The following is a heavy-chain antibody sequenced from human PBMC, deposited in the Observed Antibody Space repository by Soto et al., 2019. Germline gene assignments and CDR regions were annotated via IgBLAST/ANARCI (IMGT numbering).Heavy chain of an antibody. Sequence: GGSLRLSCAASGFTFSSYGMHWVRQAPGKGLEWVAVISYDGSNKYYADSVKGRFTISRDNSKNTLYLQMNSLRAEDTAVYYCAKEGLWGGSGSGAFDIWGQGTMVTVSS. V-gene: IGHV3-30*18. D-gene: IGHD3-10*01. CDR3: AKEGLWGGSGSGAFDI. CDR1: GFTFSSYG. J-gene: IGHJ3*02. CDR2: ISYDGSNK.